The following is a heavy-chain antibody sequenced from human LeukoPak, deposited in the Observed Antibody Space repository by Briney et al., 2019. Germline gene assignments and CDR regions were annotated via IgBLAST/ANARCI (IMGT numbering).Heavy chain of an antibody. V-gene: IGHV3-7*01. CDR3: ARGSPRRGDSSGYYYY. D-gene: IGHD3-22*01. CDR2: IKQDGSEK. J-gene: IGHJ4*02. Sequence: GGSLRLSCAASGFTFSSYWMSWVRQAPGKGLEWVANIKQDGSEKYYVDSVKGRFTISRDNAKNSLYLQMNSLRAEDTAAYYCARGSPRRGDSSGYYYYWGQGTLVTVSS. CDR1: GFTFSSYW.